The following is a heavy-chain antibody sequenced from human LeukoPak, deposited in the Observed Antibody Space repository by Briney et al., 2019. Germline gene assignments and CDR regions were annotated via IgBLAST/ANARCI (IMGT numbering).Heavy chain of an antibody. J-gene: IGHJ3*02. CDR3: AGDRPHYYDSSGGAFDI. Sequence: SETLSLTCTVSGGSISSYYWSWIRQPAGKGLEWIGRIYTSGSTNYNPSLKSRVTMSVDTSKNQFSLKLSSVTAADTAVYYCAGDRPHYYDSSGGAFDIWGQGTMVTVSS. V-gene: IGHV4-4*07. D-gene: IGHD3-22*01. CDR2: IYTSGST. CDR1: GGSISSYY.